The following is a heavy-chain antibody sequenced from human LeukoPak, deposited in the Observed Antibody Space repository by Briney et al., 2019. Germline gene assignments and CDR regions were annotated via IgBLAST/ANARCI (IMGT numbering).Heavy chain of an antibody. CDR3: AREHWIAAFDI. J-gene: IGHJ3*02. D-gene: IGHD2-21*01. CDR2: ISTSGST. CDR1: GGSISSYY. V-gene: IGHV4-4*07. Sequence: PSETLSLTCTVSGGSISSYYWSWIRQPAGKGLEWIGHISTSGSTNHNPSLKSRVTMSVDTSKNQFSLKLSSVTAADTAVYYCAREHWIAAFDIWGQGTMVTVSS.